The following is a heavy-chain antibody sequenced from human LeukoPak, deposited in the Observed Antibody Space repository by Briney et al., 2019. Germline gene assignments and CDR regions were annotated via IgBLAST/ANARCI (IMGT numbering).Heavy chain of an antibody. CDR2: IYTSGST. V-gene: IGHV4-61*02. CDR3: ARGMATILAWFDP. J-gene: IGHJ5*02. CDR1: GGSISSGSYY. D-gene: IGHD5-24*01. Sequence: PSQTLSLTCTVSGGSISSGSYYWSWIRQPAGKGLEWIGRIYTSGSTNYNPSLKSRVTISVDTSKNQFSLKLSSVTAADTAGYYCARGMATILAWFDPWGQGTLVTVSS.